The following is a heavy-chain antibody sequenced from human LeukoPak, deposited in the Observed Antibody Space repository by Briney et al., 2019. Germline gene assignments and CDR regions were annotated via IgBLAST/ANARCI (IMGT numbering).Heavy chain of an antibody. D-gene: IGHD6-13*01. V-gene: IGHV3-21*01. J-gene: IGHJ4*02. CDR1: GFTFSSYS. CDR2: ISSSSSYI. Sequence: GGSPRLSCAASGFTFSSYSMNWLRQAPGKGLEWVSSISSSSSYIYYADSVKGRFTISRDNAKNSLYLQMNSLRAEDTAVYYCASGLIAAAGQPFDYWGQGTLVTVSS. CDR3: ASGLIAAAGQPFDY.